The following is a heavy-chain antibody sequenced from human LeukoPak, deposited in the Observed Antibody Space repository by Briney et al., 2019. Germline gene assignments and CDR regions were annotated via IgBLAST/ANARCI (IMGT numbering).Heavy chain of an antibody. V-gene: IGHV3-23*01. J-gene: IGHJ4*02. Sequence: GGSLRLSCAASGFTFSSYAMSWVRQAPGRGLEWVSAISGSGGSTYYADSVKGRFTIPRDNSKNTLYLQMNSLRAEDTAVYYCAKDIVVVPAASRGGDHFDYWGQGTLVTVSS. D-gene: IGHD2-2*01. CDR3: AKDIVVVPAASRGGDHFDY. CDR1: GFTFSSYA. CDR2: ISGSGGST.